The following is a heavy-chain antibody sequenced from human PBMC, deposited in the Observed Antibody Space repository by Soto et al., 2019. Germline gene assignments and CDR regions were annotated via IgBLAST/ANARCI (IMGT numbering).Heavy chain of an antibody. CDR3: ARGSEDSGWYLIMDV. D-gene: IGHD6-19*01. J-gene: IGHJ6*02. Sequence: TSATLSVTCTVAGGSISSYYGSWIRQPPGKGLEWIGYIYYSGSTNYNPSLKSRVTISVDTSKNQFSLKLSSVTAADTAVYYCARGSEDSGWYLIMDVWGQGTTVTVSS. V-gene: IGHV4-59*01. CDR2: IYYSGST. CDR1: GGSISSYY.